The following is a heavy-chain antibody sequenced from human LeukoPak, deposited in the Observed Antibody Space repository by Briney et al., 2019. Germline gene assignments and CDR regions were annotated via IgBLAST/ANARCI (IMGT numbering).Heavy chain of an antibody. D-gene: IGHD3-3*01. CDR1: GGSISSSSYY. CDR2: IYHSGST. J-gene: IGHJ4*02. Sequence: PSETLSLTCTVSGGSISSSSYYWGWIRQPPGKGLEWIGYIYHSGSTYYNPSLKSRVTISVDRSKNQFSLKLSSVTAADTAVYYCARSTIARYYFDYWGQGTLVTVSS. CDR3: ARSTIARYYFDY. V-gene: IGHV4-39*07.